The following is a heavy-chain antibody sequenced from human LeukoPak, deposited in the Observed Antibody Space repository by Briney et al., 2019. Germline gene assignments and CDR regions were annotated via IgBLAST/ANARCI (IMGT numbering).Heavy chain of an antibody. D-gene: IGHD6-19*01. CDR3: ARDIAVAGIYNWFDP. V-gene: IGHV1-18*01. J-gene: IGHJ5*02. CDR1: GYTFTSYG. Sequence: ASVKVSCKASGYTFTSYGITWVRQAPGQGLEWMGWISGYNGNTNYAQKFQGRVTMTTDTSTSTVYMELRSLRSDDTAVYYCARDIAVAGIYNWFDPWGQGTLVTVSS. CDR2: ISGYNGNT.